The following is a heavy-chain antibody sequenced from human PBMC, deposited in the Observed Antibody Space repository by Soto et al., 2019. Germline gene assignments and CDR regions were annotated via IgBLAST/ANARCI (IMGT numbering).Heavy chain of an antibody. CDR2: ISGSGGST. Sequence: VGSLRLSCAASGFTFSSYAMSWVRQAPGKGLEWVSAISGSGGSTYYADSVKGRFTISRDNSKNTLYLQMNSLRAEDTAVYYCAKRVEYSSSSDGYYFDYWGQGTLVTVSP. CDR3: AKRVEYSSSSDGYYFDY. CDR1: GFTFSSYA. V-gene: IGHV3-23*01. J-gene: IGHJ4*02. D-gene: IGHD6-6*01.